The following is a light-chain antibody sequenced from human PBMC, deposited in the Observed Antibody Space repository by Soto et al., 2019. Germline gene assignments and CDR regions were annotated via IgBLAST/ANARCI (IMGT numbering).Light chain of an antibody. CDR1: QSIGTY. J-gene: IGKJ5*01. Sequence: DIQMTQSPSSLSASVGDRVTVTCRASQSIGTYLNWYQHKVGKAPKLLIYGASTLYSGVPSRFSGSGSGTDFTLTISSLQTADSATYFCQESYSIPITFGQGTRLEIK. V-gene: IGKV1-39*01. CDR3: QESYSIPIT. CDR2: GAS.